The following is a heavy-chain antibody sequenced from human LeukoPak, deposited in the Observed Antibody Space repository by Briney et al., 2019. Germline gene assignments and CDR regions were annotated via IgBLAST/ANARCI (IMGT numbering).Heavy chain of an antibody. D-gene: IGHD3-22*01. CDR1: GGSFSGYY. Sequence: SETLSLTCAVYGGSFSGYYWSWIRQPPGKGRAWIGEINHSGSTNYNPSLKSRVTISVDTSKNQFSLKLSSVTAADTAVYYCARCARAHYYDSRGSSRYFQHWGQGTLVTVSS. J-gene: IGHJ1*01. V-gene: IGHV4-34*01. CDR2: INHSGST. CDR3: ARCARAHYYDSRGSSRYFQH.